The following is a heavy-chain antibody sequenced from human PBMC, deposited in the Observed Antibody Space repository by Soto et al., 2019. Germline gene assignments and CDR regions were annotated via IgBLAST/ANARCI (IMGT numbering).Heavy chain of an antibody. V-gene: IGHV1-69*06. Sequence: ASVKVSCKASGGTFSSYAISWVRQAPGQGLEWMGGIIPIFGTANYAQKFQGRVTITADKSTSTAYMELSSLRSEDTAVYYCASLGTGITMVRGVGTDYSDYWGQGTLVTVSS. CDR3: ASLGTGITMVRGVGTDYSDY. J-gene: IGHJ4*02. CDR2: IIPIFGTA. CDR1: GGTFSSYA. D-gene: IGHD3-10*01.